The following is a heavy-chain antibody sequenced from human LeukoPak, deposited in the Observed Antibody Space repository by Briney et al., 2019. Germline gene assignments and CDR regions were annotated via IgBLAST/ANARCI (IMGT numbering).Heavy chain of an antibody. D-gene: IGHD5-12*01. V-gene: IGHV4-59*01. CDR1: GGSISSYY. Sequence: PSETLSLTCTVSGGSISSYYWSWIRQPPGKGLEWIGYIYYSGSTNYNPSLKSRVTISVDTSKNPFSLKLSSVTAADTAVYYCARDSGGYDYYYYYGMDVWGQGTTVTVSS. CDR3: ARDSGGYDYYYYYGMDV. J-gene: IGHJ6*02. CDR2: IYYSGST.